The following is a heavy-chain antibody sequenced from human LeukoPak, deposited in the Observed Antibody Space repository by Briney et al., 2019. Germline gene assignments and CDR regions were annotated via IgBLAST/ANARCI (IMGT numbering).Heavy chain of an antibody. CDR1: GGSFSGYY. V-gene: IGHV4-34*01. D-gene: IGHD2-2*02. J-gene: IGHJ4*02. CDR3: ARGETDIVVVPAAISVGYFDY. Sequence: SETLSLTCAVYGGSFSGYYWSWIRQPPGKGLEWIGEINHSGSTNYNPSLKSRVTVSVDTSKNQFSLKLSSVTAADTAVYYCARGETDIVVVPAAISVGYFDYWGQGTLVTVSS. CDR2: INHSGST.